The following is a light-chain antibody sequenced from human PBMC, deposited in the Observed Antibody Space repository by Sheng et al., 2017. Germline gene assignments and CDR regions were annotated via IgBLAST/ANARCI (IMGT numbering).Light chain of an antibody. CDR1: QGIDNY. Sequence: DIQMTQSPSAMSASVGDRVTITCRASQGIDNYLAWFQQKPGKVPKPLIYAASSLQSGVPSRFSGSGSGTEFTLTISSLQPEDFATYYCLQHNSYPYTFGLGDQAGD. J-gene: IGKJ2*01. CDR2: AAS. CDR3: LQHNSYPYT. V-gene: IGKV1-17*03.